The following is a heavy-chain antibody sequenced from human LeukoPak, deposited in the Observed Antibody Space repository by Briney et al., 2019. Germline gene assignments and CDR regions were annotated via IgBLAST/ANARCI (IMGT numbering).Heavy chain of an antibody. CDR2: INHSGST. D-gene: IGHD2-2*01. CDR1: GGSFSGYY. Sequence: PSETLSLTCAVYGGSFSGYYWSWIRQPPGKGLEWIGEINHSGSTYYNPSLKSRVTISVDTSKNQFSLKLSSVTAADTAVYYCARGGVVPAASDFDYWGQGTLVTVSS. J-gene: IGHJ4*02. CDR3: ARGGVVPAASDFDY. V-gene: IGHV4-34*01.